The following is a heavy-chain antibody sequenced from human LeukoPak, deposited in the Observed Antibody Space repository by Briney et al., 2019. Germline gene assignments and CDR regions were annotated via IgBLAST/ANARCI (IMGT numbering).Heavy chain of an antibody. D-gene: IGHD5-18*01. CDR3: ASYTAGGGGLDY. V-gene: IGHV4-34*01. Sequence: SETLSLTCAVYGGSFSGYYWSWIRQPPGKGLGWIGEINHSGSTNYNPSLKSRVTISVDTSKNQFSLKLSSVTAADTAVYYCASYTAGGGGLDYWGQGTLVTVSS. CDR2: INHSGST. J-gene: IGHJ4*02. CDR1: GGSFSGYY.